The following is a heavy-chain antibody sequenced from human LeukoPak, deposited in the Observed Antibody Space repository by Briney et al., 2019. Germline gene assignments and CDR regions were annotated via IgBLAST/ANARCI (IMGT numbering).Heavy chain of an antibody. Sequence: GGSLRLSCAASGFTFSSYAMSWVRQAPGKGLEWVSGISGGGGSTYYADSVKGRFTISRDNSKNTLYVQMNSLRAEDTAVYYCAKGLGITAAGVDYWGQGTLVTVAS. CDR2: ISGGGGST. J-gene: IGHJ4*02. CDR1: GFTFSSYA. D-gene: IGHD6-13*01. CDR3: AKGLGITAAGVDY. V-gene: IGHV3-23*01.